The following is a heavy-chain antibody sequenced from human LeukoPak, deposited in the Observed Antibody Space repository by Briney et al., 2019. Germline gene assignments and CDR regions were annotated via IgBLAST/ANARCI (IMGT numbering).Heavy chain of an antibody. J-gene: IGHJ4*02. CDR2: INSDGSST. D-gene: IGHD2-21*02. V-gene: IGHV3-74*01. Sequence: GGSLRLSCAASGFTFSSYWMHWVRQAPGKGLGWVSRINSDGSSTSYADSVKGRFTISRDNAKNTLYLQMNSLRAEDTAVYYCARSYCGGDCYAIDYWGQGTLVTVSS. CDR1: GFTFSSYW. CDR3: ARSYCGGDCYAIDY.